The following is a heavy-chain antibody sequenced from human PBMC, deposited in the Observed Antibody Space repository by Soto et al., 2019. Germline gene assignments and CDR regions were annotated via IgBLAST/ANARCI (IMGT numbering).Heavy chain of an antibody. Sequence: SETLSLTCTVSGGSISSSSYYWGWIRQPPGKGLEWIGSIYYSGSTYYNPSLKSRVTISVDTSKNQFSLKLSSVTAADTAVYYCARHRGFAGQWLVRGLGGQEGSNFDYWGQGTLVTVSS. V-gene: IGHV4-39*01. CDR3: ARHRGFAGQWLVRGLGGQEGSNFDY. J-gene: IGHJ4*02. CDR2: IYYSGST. CDR1: GGSISSSSYY. D-gene: IGHD6-19*01.